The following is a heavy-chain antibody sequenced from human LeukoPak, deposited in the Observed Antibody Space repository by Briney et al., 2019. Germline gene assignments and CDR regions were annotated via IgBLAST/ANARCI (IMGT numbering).Heavy chain of an antibody. CDR3: ARAPSSSGGLRLGLY. V-gene: IGHV1-2*02. Sequence: ASVKVSCKASGYTFTGYYMHWVRQAPGQGLEWMGWINPNSGGTNYAQKFQGRVTMTRDTSISTAYMELSRLRSDDTAVYYCARAPSSSGGLRLGLYWGQGTLVTVSS. J-gene: IGHJ4*02. CDR1: GYTFTGYY. CDR2: INPNSGGT. D-gene: IGHD6-13*01.